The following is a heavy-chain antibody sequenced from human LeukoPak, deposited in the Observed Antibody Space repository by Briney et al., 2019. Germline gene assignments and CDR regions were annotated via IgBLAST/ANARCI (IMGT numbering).Heavy chain of an antibody. CDR2: ISSGSRTI. J-gene: IGHJ4*02. CDR3: ARESITGHRDFDY. CDR1: GFTFSSYS. Sequence: GGSLRLSCAASGFTFSSYSMNWVRQAPGKGLEWLSYISSGSRTIFYADSVKGRFTISRDNAKNLLFLQMNSLRAEDTAVYYCARESITGHRDFDYWGQGTLVTVSS. V-gene: IGHV3-48*01. D-gene: IGHD1-20*01.